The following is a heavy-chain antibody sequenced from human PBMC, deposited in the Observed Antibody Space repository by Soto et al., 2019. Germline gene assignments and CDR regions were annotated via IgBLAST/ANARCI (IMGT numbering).Heavy chain of an antibody. CDR1: GFTFSSYA. Sequence: PGGSLRLSCAASGFTFSSYAMHWVRQAPGKGLEWVAVISYDGSNKYYADSVKGRFTISRDNSKNTLYLQMNSLRAEDTAVYYCATPRDEYYFDYWGQGTLVTVSS. D-gene: IGHD3-10*01. V-gene: IGHV3-30-3*01. CDR2: ISYDGSNK. J-gene: IGHJ4*02. CDR3: ATPRDEYYFDY.